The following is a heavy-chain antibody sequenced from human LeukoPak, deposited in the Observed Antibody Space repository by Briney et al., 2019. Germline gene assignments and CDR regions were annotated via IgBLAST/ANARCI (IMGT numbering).Heavy chain of an antibody. CDR2: INHSGST. J-gene: IGHJ6*02. D-gene: IGHD5-18*01. CDR1: GGSFSGYY. V-gene: IGHV4-34*01. Sequence: SETLSLTCAVYGGSFSGYYWSWIRQPPGKGLEWIGEINHSGSTNYNPSLKSRVTISVDTSKNQFSLKLSSVTAADTAVYYCAREVIRYSYEDVWGQGTTVTVSS. CDR3: AREVIRYSYEDV.